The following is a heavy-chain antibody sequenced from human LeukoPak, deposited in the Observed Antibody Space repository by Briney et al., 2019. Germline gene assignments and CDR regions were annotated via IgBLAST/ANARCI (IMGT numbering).Heavy chain of an antibody. CDR1: GGSFSGYY. V-gene: IGHV4-34*01. Sequence: SETLSLTCAVYGGSFSGYYWSWIRQPPGKGLEWIGEINYSGSTNYNPSLKSRVTISVDTSKNQFSLKLSSVTAADTAVYYCARTDYYDSSGARVLFDYWGQGTLVTVSS. J-gene: IGHJ4*02. D-gene: IGHD3-22*01. CDR3: ARTDYYDSSGARVLFDY. CDR2: INYSGST.